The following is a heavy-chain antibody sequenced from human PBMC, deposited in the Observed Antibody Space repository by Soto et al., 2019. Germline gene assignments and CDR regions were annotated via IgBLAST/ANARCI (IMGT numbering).Heavy chain of an antibody. CDR1: GGSSSSNW. J-gene: IGHJ5*02. CDR2: IYHSGST. D-gene: IGHD5-12*01. V-gene: IGHV4-4*02. CDR3: ARALGGIRGYSGYDLDP. Sequence: PSETLSVTCPVSGGSSSSNWLSWVRQPPGKGLEWIGEIYHSGSTNYNPSLKSRVTISVDKSKNQFSLKLSSVTAADTAVYYCARALGGIRGYSGYDLDPWGQGTLVTVSS.